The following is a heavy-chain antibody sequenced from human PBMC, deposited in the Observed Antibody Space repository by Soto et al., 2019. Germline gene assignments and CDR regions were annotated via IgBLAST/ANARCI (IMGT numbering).Heavy chain of an antibody. CDR1: SGSISSSNW. J-gene: IGHJ5*02. D-gene: IGHD5-12*01. CDR3: ARVGYSGYFYP. Sequence: SETLSLTCAVSSGSISSSNWWSWVRQPPGKGLEWIGEIYHSGSTNYNPSLRSRVTISVDKSKNQFSLKLSSVTAADTAVYYCARVGYSGYFYPWGQGTLVTVSS. CDR2: IYHSGST. V-gene: IGHV4-4*02.